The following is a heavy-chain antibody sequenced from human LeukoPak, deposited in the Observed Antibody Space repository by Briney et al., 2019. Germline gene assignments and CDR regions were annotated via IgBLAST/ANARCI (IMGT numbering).Heavy chain of an antibody. Sequence: SETLSLTCAVYGGSFSGYYWSWIRQPPGKGLEWIGEIDHSGSTNFNPSLKSRVTISVDTSKNQFSLKLSSVTAAVTAVYYCARGVHYFGSGSYYYWGQGTLVTVSS. D-gene: IGHD3-10*01. V-gene: IGHV4-34*01. CDR2: IDHSGST. J-gene: IGHJ4*02. CDR1: GGSFSGYY. CDR3: ARGVHYFGSGSYYY.